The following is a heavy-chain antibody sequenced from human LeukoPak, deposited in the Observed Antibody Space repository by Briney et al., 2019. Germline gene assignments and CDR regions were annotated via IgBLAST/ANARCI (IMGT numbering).Heavy chain of an antibody. CDR1: GFTFSSYG. D-gene: IGHD3-22*01. V-gene: IGHV3-30*02. J-gene: IGHJ4*02. CDR3: ARSYYYDSSHTVDY. Sequence: GGSLRLSCAASGFTFSSYGMHWDRQAPGKGLEWVTFIRYDGSNKYYADSVKGRFTISRDNSKNTLYLQMNSLRAEDTAVYYCARSYYYDSSHTVDYWGQGTLVTVSS. CDR2: IRYDGSNK.